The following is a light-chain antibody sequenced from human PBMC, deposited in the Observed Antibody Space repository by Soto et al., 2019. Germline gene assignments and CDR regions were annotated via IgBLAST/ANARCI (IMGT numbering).Light chain of an antibody. Sequence: DIELTQSPGTLSLSPGERATLSCRSSQSVSSNYLAWYQQKPDQAPRLVIYDVSGRATGIPDRFSGSGSGTAFTLTISRLEPEDSAVYYCQQYGSSPTFGQGTKVEIK. CDR2: DVS. J-gene: IGKJ1*01. CDR1: QSVSSNY. V-gene: IGKV3-20*01. CDR3: QQYGSSPT.